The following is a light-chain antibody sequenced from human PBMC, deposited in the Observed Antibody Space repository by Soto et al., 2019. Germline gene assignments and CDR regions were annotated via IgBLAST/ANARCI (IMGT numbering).Light chain of an antibody. V-gene: IGKV2-28*01. CDR3: MQALQTPWA. CDR2: LGS. J-gene: IGKJ1*01. CDR1: QSLLQTNGYNY. Sequence: DIVMTQSPLSLPVTPGEPASISCRSSQSLLQTNGYNYLDWYLQKPGQSPQLLIYLGSNRASGVTDRFSGSGSGTDFTLKISRVEAEDVGVYYWMQALQTPWAFGQGTKVEIK.